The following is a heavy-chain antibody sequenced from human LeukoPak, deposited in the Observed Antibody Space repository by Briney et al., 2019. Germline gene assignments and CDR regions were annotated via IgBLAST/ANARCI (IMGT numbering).Heavy chain of an antibody. CDR2: MNPNSGNT. V-gene: IGHV1-8*01. Sequence: ASVKVSCKASGYTFTNYDINWVRQATGQGLEWMGWMNPNSGNTDYAQKFQGRVTMTRNTSISTAYMVLSSLVSEDTAVYYCARGTGSWLRLTRWFDPWGQGTLVTVSS. CDR3: ARGTGSWLRLTRWFDP. CDR1: GYTFTNYD. D-gene: IGHD5-12*01. J-gene: IGHJ5*02.